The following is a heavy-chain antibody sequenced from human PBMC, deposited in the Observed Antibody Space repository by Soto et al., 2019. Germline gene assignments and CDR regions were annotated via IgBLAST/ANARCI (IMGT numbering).Heavy chain of an antibody. CDR3: ARVTLKAGNWFDP. CDR1: GYTFTGYS. Sequence: ASVKVSCKASGYTFTGYSFHWVRQAPGQGFEWMGWINPNSRGTNYAPKFQGRVTMTRDTSNSTAYMELRGLRSDDTAVYYCARVTLKAGNWFDPWGQGTLVTVSS. V-gene: IGHV1-2*02. J-gene: IGHJ5*02. CDR2: INPNSRGT.